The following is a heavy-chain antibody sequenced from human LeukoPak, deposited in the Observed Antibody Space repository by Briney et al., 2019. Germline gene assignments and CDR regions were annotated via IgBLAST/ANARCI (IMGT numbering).Heavy chain of an antibody. Sequence: GGSLRLSCAASGFTFSTYWMSWVRQAPGKGLEWVANIKQDGSEKYYVDSVKGRFTISRDNSKNTLYRQMNSLRAEDTAVYYCARVRYDILTGLYYFDYWGQGTLVTVSS. J-gene: IGHJ4*02. CDR3: ARVRYDILTGLYYFDY. V-gene: IGHV3-7*02. D-gene: IGHD3-9*01. CDR1: GFTFSTYW. CDR2: IKQDGSEK.